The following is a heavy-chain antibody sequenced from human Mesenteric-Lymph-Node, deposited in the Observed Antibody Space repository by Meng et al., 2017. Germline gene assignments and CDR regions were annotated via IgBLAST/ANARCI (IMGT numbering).Heavy chain of an antibody. J-gene: IGHJ4*02. CDR3: ARLGRVGGSYYSAY. CDR1: GFTFSSYS. Sequence: EVKQVEAGGGLVKPRGSLRLSCAASGFTFSSYSMNWVRQVPGKGLEWVANIKQDGSEKYYVDSVKGRFTISRDNAKNSLYLQMNSLRAEDTAVYYCARLGRVGGSYYSAYWGQGTLVTVSS. D-gene: IGHD1-26*01. CDR2: IKQDGSEK. V-gene: IGHV3-7*01.